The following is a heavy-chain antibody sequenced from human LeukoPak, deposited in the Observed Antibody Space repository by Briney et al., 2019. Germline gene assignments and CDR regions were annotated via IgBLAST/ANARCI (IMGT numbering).Heavy chain of an antibody. J-gene: IGHJ4*02. V-gene: IGHV1-69*06. CDR3: ARDEMQQPVDY. Sequence: SVKVSCKASGGTFSSYAISWVRQAPGQGLDWMGRIIPIFGTANYAQKFQGRVTITADKSTSTAYMELSSLRSEDTAVYYCARDEMQQPVDYWGQGTLVTVSS. D-gene: IGHD6-13*01. CDR2: IIPIFGTA. CDR1: GGTFSSYA.